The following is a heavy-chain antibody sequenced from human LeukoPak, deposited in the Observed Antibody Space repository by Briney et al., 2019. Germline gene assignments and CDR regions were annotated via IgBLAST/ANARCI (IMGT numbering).Heavy chain of an antibody. CDR2: VNHSGYT. Sequence: KSSETLCLTCTVSGGSISSYYWSWIRQPPGKGLEWIGEVNHSGYTNDNPSLKSRVTISVDTSKNQFSLRLRSVTAADTAVYFCARMTTGHDFWGQGTLLSVPS. V-gene: IGHV4-34*01. CDR3: ARMTTGHDF. J-gene: IGHJ4*02. D-gene: IGHD4-17*01. CDR1: GGSISSYY.